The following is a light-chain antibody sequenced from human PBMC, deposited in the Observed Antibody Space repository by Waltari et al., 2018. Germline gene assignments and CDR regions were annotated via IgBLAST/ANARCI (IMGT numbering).Light chain of an antibody. V-gene: IGKV3-11*01. J-gene: IGKJ4*01. CDR3: QQRTNWPLT. Sequence: EIVLTQSPATLSLSPGERATLSCRASQSVNYFLAWFQQKPARAPRLLIYDASNRATGIPARFSGSGSGTDFTLTISSLEPEDFAVYYCQQRTNWPLTFGGGTKVEIK. CDR2: DAS. CDR1: QSVNYF.